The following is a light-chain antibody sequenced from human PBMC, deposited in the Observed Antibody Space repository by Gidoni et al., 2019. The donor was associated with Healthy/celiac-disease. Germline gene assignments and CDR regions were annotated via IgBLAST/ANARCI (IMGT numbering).Light chain of an antibody. CDR3: QSYDSSLSGCV. CDR2: GNS. Sequence: QSVLTQPPSVSGAPGQRVTRSCTGRSSNIGAGYDVHWYQQLPGTAPKLLIYGNSNRPSGVPDRFSGSKSGTSASLAITGLQAEDEADYYCQSYDSSLSGCVFGGGTKLTVL. J-gene: IGLJ2*01. V-gene: IGLV1-40*01. CDR1: SSNIGAGYD.